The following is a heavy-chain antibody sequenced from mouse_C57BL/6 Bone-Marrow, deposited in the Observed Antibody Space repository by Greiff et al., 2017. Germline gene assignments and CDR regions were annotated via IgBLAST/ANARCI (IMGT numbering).Heavy chain of an antibody. Sequence: VQLQQSGAELVRPGTSVTMSCKASGYTFTNYWIGWAKPRPGHGLEWIGDIYPGGGYTNYNEKFKGKATLTADKSSSTDYMQFSSLTSEYSAIYYCARREAYYYGSYWYVDVWGTGTTVTVYS. V-gene: IGHV1-63*01. J-gene: IGHJ1*03. CDR2: IYPGGGYT. D-gene: IGHD1-1*01. CDR3: ARREAYYYGSYWYVDV. CDR1: GYTFTNYW.